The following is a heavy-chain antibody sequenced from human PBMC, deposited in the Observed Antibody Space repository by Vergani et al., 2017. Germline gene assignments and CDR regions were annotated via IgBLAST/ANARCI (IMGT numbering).Heavy chain of an antibody. V-gene: IGHV4-61*02. CDR1: GGSISSGSYY. CDR3: ARVAVVVPAATPWFDP. D-gene: IGHD2-2*01. J-gene: IGHJ5*02. Sequence: QVQLQESGPGLVKPSQTLSLTCTVSGGSISSGSYYWGWIRQPAGKGLEWIGRIYTSGSTNYNPSLKSRVTMSVDTSKNQFSLKRSSVTAADTAVYYCARVAVVVPAATPWFDPWGQGTLVTVSS. CDR2: IYTSGST.